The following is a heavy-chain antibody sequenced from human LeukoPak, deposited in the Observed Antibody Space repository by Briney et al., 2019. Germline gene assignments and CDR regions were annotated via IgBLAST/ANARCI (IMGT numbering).Heavy chain of an antibody. CDR3: ARVGGRSSSWFGY. V-gene: IGHV4-34*01. CDR1: GGSFSGYY. D-gene: IGHD6-13*01. CDR2: INHSGST. J-gene: IGHJ5*01. Sequence: RTSETLSLTCAVYGGSFSGYYWSWIRQPPGKGLEWIGEINHSGSTNYNPSLKSRVTISVDTSKNQLSLKLSSVTAADTAVYYCARVGGRSSSWFGYWGQGTLVTVSS.